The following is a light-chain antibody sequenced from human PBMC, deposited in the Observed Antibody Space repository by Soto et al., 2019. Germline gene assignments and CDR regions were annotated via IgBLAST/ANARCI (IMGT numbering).Light chain of an antibody. V-gene: IGLV2-14*01. CDR2: DVS. CDR1: SSVVGGYHY. CDR3: SSYTTTSTYV. J-gene: IGLJ1*01. Sequence: QSVLTQPVSVSGTPGQASTISCTGTSSVVGGYHYVSWYQQHAGKAPTLVSYDVSNRPSGVSNRFSGAKSGNTASLTISGLQAEDEADYYCSSYTTTSTYVFGTGTKVTVL.